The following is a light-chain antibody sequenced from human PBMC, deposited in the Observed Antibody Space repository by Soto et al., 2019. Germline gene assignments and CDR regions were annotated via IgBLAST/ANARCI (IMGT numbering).Light chain of an antibody. CDR3: KQYKEWPPFT. J-gene: IGKJ5*01. CDR2: GAS. CDR1: QSVSNN. V-gene: IGKV3-15*01. Sequence: EIVLTQSPGILSLSPGETATLSCRASQSVSNNVAWYQQKPGQAPRLLILGASTRATGIPARFSGSGSGTEFTLSISSLQSEDFAVYYCKQYKEWPPFTFGQGTRLEIK.